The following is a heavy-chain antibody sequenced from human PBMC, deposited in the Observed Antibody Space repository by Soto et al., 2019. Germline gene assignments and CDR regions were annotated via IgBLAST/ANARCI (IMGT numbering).Heavy chain of an antibody. J-gene: IGHJ4*02. Sequence: SETLSLTCAVSGGSFTSNNWWTWVRQPPGQGLEWIGEIYRTGSTNYNTSLKSRVTISLDKSENQFSLKVTSLTAADTAVYYCASRDPGTSVDYWGQGTLVTVSS. CDR3: ASRDPGTSVDY. CDR1: GGSFTSNNW. V-gene: IGHV4-4*02. CDR2: IYRTGST. D-gene: IGHD1-7*01.